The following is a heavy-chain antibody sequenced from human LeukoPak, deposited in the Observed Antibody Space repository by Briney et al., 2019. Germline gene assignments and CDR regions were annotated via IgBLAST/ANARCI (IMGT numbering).Heavy chain of an antibody. Sequence: GGSLRLSCAASGFTFSDYYMSWIRQAPGKGLEWVSYISSSGSTIYYADSVKGRFTISRDNAKNSLYLQMNSLRAEDTAVYYCARSMKLLWFGESDSPLDYWGQGTLVTVSS. CDR2: ISSSGSTI. J-gene: IGHJ4*02. CDR3: ARSMKLLWFGESDSPLDY. D-gene: IGHD3-10*01. V-gene: IGHV3-11*01. CDR1: GFTFSDYY.